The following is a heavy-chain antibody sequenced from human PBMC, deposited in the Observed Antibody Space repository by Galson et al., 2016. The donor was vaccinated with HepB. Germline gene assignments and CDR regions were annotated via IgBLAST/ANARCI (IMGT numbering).Heavy chain of an antibody. CDR3: ARNGGYNFKYFYDIDV. J-gene: IGHJ6*03. V-gene: IGHV5-51*03. Sequence: QSGAEVKKPGESLKISCKGSGYNFNSHWIGWVRQMPGKGLEWMGIIYPTDSDTRYSPSFQGQVTMSVDKSTSTVYLQWSSLKASDTATYYCARNGGYNFKYFYDIDVWGKGTTVTVSS. CDR2: IYPTDSDT. D-gene: IGHD5-24*01. CDR1: GYNFNSHW.